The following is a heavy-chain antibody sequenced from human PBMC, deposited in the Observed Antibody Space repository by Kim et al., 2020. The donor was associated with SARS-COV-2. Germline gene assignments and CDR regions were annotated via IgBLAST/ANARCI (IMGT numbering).Heavy chain of an antibody. D-gene: IGHD3-10*01. Sequence: SVKGRFTISRDNSKNTLYLQMNSLRAEDTAVYYCAKAMSYYYGSGSRFDYWGQGTLVTVSS. J-gene: IGHJ4*02. CDR3: AKAMSYYYGSGSRFDY. V-gene: IGHV3-23*01.